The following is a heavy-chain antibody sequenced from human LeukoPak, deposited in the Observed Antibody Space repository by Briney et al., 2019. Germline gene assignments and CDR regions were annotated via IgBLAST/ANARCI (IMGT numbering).Heavy chain of an antibody. CDR1: GFTFSRFD. V-gene: IGHV3-23*01. Sequence: GGSLRLSCAASGFTFSRFDMSWVRQAPGKGLERVAGISGSGVNKYYPDSVKGRFTISRDNSKNTVYLQMNSLRADDTAVYYCAKAGAYYDILTGYYPPLYDYYGMDVWGQGTTVTVSS. CDR3: AKAGAYYDILTGYYPPLYDYYGMDV. CDR2: ISGSGVNK. J-gene: IGHJ6*02. D-gene: IGHD3-9*01.